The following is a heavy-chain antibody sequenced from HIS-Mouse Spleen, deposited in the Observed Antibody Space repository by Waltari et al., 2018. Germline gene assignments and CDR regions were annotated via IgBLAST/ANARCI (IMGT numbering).Heavy chain of an antibody. D-gene: IGHD2-15*01. CDR2: IYYSGRI. V-gene: IGHV4-39*07. Sequence: QLQLQESGPGLVKPSETLPLTCTVSGGSISRSRYYWGWIRQPPGKGLEWIVLIYYSGRIYYTPSLKGRVTISVDTSKNQFALKLSSVTAADTAVYYCAASTSDIVVVVVATPEYFQHWGQGTLVTVSS. CDR3: AASTSDIVVVVVATPEYFQH. CDR1: GGSISRSRYY. J-gene: IGHJ1*01.